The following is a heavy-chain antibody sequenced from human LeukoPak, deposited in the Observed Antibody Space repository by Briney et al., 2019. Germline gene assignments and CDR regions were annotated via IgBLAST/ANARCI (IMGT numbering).Heavy chain of an antibody. V-gene: IGHV4-61*02. CDR2: IYTSGST. CDR1: GGSISSGSYY. Sequence: PSQTLSLTCTVSGGSISSGSYYWSWIRQPAGKGLEWIGRIYTSGSTNYNPSLKSRVTISVDTSKNQFSLKLSSVTAADTAVYYCARSAYSSSWHYDYWGQGTLVTVSS. J-gene: IGHJ4*02. D-gene: IGHD6-13*01. CDR3: ARSAYSSSWHYDY.